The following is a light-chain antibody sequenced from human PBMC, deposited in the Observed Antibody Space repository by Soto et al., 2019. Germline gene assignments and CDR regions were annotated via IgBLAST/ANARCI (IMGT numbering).Light chain of an antibody. CDR1: SSNIGTGYD. J-gene: IGLJ2*01. V-gene: IGLV1-40*01. CDR3: QSYDTSLSGSVV. Sequence: QAVVTQPPSVSGAPGQRVTISCTGSSSNIGTGYDVHWYQQLPGTAPKLLIYGHNNRPSGVPDRFSASKSGTSASLAITGLQAEDEADHYCQSYDTSLSGSVVFGGGTKLTVL. CDR2: GHN.